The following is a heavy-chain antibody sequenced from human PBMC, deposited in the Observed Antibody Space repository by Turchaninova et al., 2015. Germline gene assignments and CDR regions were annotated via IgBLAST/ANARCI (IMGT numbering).Heavy chain of an antibody. CDR2: TLSNDQT. CDR1: GFTLIKAKMG. CDR3: ARMPSSTIQDYYYGLDV. Sequence: QVTLKESGPVLVNPTETLPLTCTSSGFTLIKAKMGVSWIRQPPGKALEWLAHTLSNDQTSYSHSLESRLTISKDTSKSQVVLTMTNMDPVDTGTYYCARMPSSTIQDYYYGLDVWGQGTTVTVSS. D-gene: IGHD5/OR15-5a*01. V-gene: IGHV2-26*01. J-gene: IGHJ6*02.